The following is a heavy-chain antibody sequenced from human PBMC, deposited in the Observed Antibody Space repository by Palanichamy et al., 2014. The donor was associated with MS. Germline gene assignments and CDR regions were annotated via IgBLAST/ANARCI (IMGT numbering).Heavy chain of an antibody. D-gene: IGHD3-16*01. J-gene: IGHJ4*02. CDR3: ARVYYGGGWTGDY. CDR2: ISGGSSTI. V-gene: IGHV3-48*02. Sequence: EVQLVESGGGLVQPGGSLRLSCEVPGFTFSNYNMKWVRQAPGKGLEWISYISGGSSTIYYADSVKGRFTISRDNAKNSLYLQMNSLRDADTAVYYCARVYYGGGWTGDYWGQGTLVTVSS. CDR1: GFTFSNYN.